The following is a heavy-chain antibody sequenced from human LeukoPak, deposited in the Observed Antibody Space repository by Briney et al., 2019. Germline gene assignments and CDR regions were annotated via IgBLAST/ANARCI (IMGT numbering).Heavy chain of an antibody. J-gene: IGHJ3*02. CDR1: GFTFSDYY. Sequence: GGSLRLSCAASGFTFSDYYMSWIRQAPGKGLEWVSYISSSGSTIYYADSVTGRFTISRDNAKNSLYLQMNSLRAEDMALYYCAKGLVGATYDAFDIWGQGTMVTVSS. V-gene: IGHV3-11*01. CDR2: ISSSGSTI. CDR3: AKGLVGATYDAFDI. D-gene: IGHD1-26*01.